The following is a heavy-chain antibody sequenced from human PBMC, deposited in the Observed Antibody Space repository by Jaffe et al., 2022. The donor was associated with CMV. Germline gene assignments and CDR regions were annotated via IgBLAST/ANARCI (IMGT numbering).Heavy chain of an antibody. J-gene: IGHJ3*02. CDR2: ISSNGGST. V-gene: IGHV3-64D*06. D-gene: IGHD2-21*02. CDR3: VKDEAYCGGDCYTWVDAFDI. CDR1: GFTFSSYA. Sequence: EVQLVESGGGLVQPGGSLRLSCSASGFTFSSYAMHWVRQAPGKGLEYVSAISSNGGSTYYADSVKGRFTISRDNSKNTLYLQMSSLRAEDTAVYYCVKDEAYCGGDCYTWVDAFDIWGQGTMVTVSS.